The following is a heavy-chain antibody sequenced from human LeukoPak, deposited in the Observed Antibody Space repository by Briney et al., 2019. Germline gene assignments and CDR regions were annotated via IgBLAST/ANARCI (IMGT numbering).Heavy chain of an antibody. CDR2: IYYSGST. J-gene: IGHJ5*02. V-gene: IGHV4-59*06. Sequence: SETLSLTCTVSGGSISSYYWSWIRQHPGKGLEWIGYIYYSGSTYYNPSLKSRVTISVDTSKNQFSLKLSSVTAADTAVYYCARDKAEGNSDWFDPWGQGTLVTVSS. CDR3: ARDKAEGNSDWFDP. D-gene: IGHD4-23*01. CDR1: GGSISSYY.